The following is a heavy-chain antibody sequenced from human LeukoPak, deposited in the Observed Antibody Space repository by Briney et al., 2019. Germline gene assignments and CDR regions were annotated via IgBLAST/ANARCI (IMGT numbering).Heavy chain of an antibody. D-gene: IGHD3-9*01. V-gene: IGHV4-30-2*01. J-gene: IGHJ4*02. CDR2: IYHSGST. Sequence: SETLSLTCTVSGGSISSGGYYWSWIRQPPGKGLEWIGYIYHSGSTYYNPSLKSRVTISVDRSKNQFSLKLSSVTAADTAVYYCARDKRYFDWYFDYWGQETLVTVSS. CDR1: GGSISSGGYY. CDR3: ARDKRYFDWYFDY.